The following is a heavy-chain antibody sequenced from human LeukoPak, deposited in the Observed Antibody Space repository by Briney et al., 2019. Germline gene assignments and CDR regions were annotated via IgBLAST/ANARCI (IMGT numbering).Heavy chain of an antibody. CDR3: ARGTYMVRGVSPFDY. V-gene: IGHV1-2*02. CDR2: IKPNSGGT. J-gene: IGHJ4*02. Sequence: GASVKVSCKASGYTFTGYFMHWVRQAPGQGLEWMGWIKPNSGGTNYAQKFQGRVTMTRDTSISTAYMELSRLRSDDSAVYYCARGTYMVRGVSPFDYWGQGTLVTVSS. D-gene: IGHD3-10*01. CDR1: GYTFTGYF.